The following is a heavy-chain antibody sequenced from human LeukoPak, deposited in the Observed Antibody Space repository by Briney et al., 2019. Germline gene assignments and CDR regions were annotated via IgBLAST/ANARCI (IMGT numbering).Heavy chain of an antibody. J-gene: IGHJ6*03. CDR3: ARDLGTGSSWSNYYYMDV. V-gene: IGHV1-69*05. CDR1: GGTFSSYA. Sequence: SVKVSCKASGGTFSSYAISWVRRAPGQGLEWMGGIIPIFGTANYAQKFQGRVTITTDESTSTAYMELSSLRSEDTAVYYCARDLGTGSSWSNYYYMDVWGKGTTVTVSS. D-gene: IGHD6-13*01. CDR2: IIPIFGTA.